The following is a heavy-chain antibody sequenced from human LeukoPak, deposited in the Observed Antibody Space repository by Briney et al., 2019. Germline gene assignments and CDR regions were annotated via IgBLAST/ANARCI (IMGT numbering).Heavy chain of an antibody. CDR3: ASDRAAGYCSSTSCYKAFDI. J-gene: IGHJ3*02. Sequence: SETLSLTCAVSGYSISSGYYWGWIRQPPGKGVEWIGSIYQSGSSYYNPSLKSRVTISVDTSKNQFSLKLSSVTAADTAVYYCASDRAAGYCSSTSCYKAFDIWGQGTMVTVSS. V-gene: IGHV4-38-2*01. CDR1: GYSISSGYY. D-gene: IGHD2-2*02. CDR2: IYQSGSS.